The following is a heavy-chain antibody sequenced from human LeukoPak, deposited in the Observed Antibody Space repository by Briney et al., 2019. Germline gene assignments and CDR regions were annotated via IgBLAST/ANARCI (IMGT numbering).Heavy chain of an antibody. D-gene: IGHD3-22*01. V-gene: IGHV3-30-3*01. CDR2: ISYDGSNK. CDR3: ARDPDSSGYYGPGDY. Sequence: GGSLRLSCAASGFTFSSYAMHWVRQAPGKGLEWVAVISYDGSNKYYADSVKGRFTLSRDNSKNTLYLQMNSLRAEDTAVYYCARDPDSSGYYGPGDYWGQGTLVTVSS. J-gene: IGHJ4*02. CDR1: GFTFSSYA.